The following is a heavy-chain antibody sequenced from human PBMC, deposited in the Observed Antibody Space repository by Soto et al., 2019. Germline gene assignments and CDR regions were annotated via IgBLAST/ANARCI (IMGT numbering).Heavy chain of an antibody. J-gene: IGHJ5*02. CDR1: GYSFTNND. Sequence: ASVKVSCKASGYSFTNNDVSWVRQATGQGLGWMGWRNPRRGDTGYAQKFQGRVTMTWVISIATAYMELSSLRSDDTAIYYCARMATFVSLNWFDPWGQGTLVTVSS. D-gene: IGHD3-16*01. CDR3: ARMATFVSLNWFDP. CDR2: RNPRRGDT. V-gene: IGHV1-8*01.